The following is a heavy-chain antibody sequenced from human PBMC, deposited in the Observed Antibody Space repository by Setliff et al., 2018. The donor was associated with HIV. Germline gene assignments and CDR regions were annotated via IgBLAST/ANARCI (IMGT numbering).Heavy chain of an antibody. D-gene: IGHD6-13*01. Sequence: ASVKVSCKASGYTFTSYDINWVRQATGQGLEWMGWMNPNSGNTGYAQKLQGRVTMTTDTSTSTAYMELRSLRSDDTAVYYCARGYSAAGTLYYYGMDVWGQGTTVTVSS. CDR3: ARGYSAAGTLYYYGMDV. V-gene: IGHV1-8*01. J-gene: IGHJ6*02. CDR2: MNPNSGNT. CDR1: GYTFTSYD.